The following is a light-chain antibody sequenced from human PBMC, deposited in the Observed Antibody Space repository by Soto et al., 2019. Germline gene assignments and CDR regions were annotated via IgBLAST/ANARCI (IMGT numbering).Light chain of an antibody. V-gene: IGLV1-40*01. CDR2: SNN. J-gene: IGLJ2*01. CDR3: QSYDGGLGVSKI. Sequence: QSVLTQPPSVSGAPGQRVTISCTGSNSNIGAGFGVQWYQQFPRTAPRLLIYSNNNRPSGVPDRFSGSRSGTSASLAITGLQPEDEADYYCQSYDGGLGVSKIFGGGTKLTVL. CDR1: NSNIGAGFG.